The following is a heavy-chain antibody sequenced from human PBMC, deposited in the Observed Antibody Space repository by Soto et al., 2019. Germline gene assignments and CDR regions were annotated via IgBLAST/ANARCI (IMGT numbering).Heavy chain of an antibody. CDR3: ARVPGARLYSSSGNYYYYYGMDV. Sequence: PSETLSLTCAVSGGSISSSNWWSWVRQPPGKGLEWIGEIYHSGSTNYNPSLKSRVTISVDKSKNQFSLKLSSVTAADTAVYYCARVPGARLYSSSGNYYYYYGMDVWGQGTTVTVSS. V-gene: IGHV4-4*02. D-gene: IGHD6-6*01. CDR1: GGSISSSNW. J-gene: IGHJ6*02. CDR2: IYHSGST.